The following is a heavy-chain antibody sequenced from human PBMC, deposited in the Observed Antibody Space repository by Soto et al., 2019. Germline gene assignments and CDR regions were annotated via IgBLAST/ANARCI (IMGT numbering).Heavy chain of an antibody. CDR2: IFYSGST. D-gene: IGHD2-21*02. Sequence: QVQLQESGPGLVKPSQSVSLTCTVSGGSITSDDYYWSRIRQPPGSGLEWIGYIFYSGSTHYNPSLKSRFIISLDTSKKQVSLKLSSVTAADTAVYYCASANCGGDCSYRHDRYYFESWGQGTLVTVSS. J-gene: IGHJ4*02. CDR3: ASANCGGDCSYRHDRYYFES. V-gene: IGHV4-30-4*01. CDR1: GGSITSDDYY.